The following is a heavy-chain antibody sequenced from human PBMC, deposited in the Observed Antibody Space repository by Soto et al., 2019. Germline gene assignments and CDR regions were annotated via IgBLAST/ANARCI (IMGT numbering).Heavy chain of an antibody. D-gene: IGHD6-13*01. CDR2: ITYNGNE. V-gene: IGHV3-30*04. CDR3: ARELMPAAGSGDFYAMDV. J-gene: IGHJ6*02. Sequence: GGSLRLSCAASGFTFSSYTMHWVRQAPGKGLEWVAVITYNGNEYYTDSVRGRFTISRDSSRTTVYLQMNSLRPGGTALYYCARELMPAAGSGDFYAMDVWGQGTTVTVSS. CDR1: GFTFSSYT.